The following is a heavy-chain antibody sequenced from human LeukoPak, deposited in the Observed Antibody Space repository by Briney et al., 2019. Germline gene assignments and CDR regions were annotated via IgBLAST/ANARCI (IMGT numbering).Heavy chain of an antibody. CDR2: IGISSNKI. V-gene: IGHV3-21*01. J-gene: IGHJ4*02. Sequence: GGSLRLSCAASGFTLRSYTMNWVRQAPGKGLEWVSSIGISSNKIYYADSVKGRFIISRDNAKNSVYLQMNSLRAEDTAVYYCARDFYGSGDWGQGTLVTVSS. D-gene: IGHD3-10*01. CDR3: ARDFYGSGD. CDR1: GFTLRSYT.